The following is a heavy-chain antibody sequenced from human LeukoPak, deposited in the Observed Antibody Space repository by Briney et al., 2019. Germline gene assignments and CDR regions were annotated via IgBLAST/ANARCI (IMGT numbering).Heavy chain of an antibody. V-gene: IGHV3-23*01. J-gene: IGHJ4*02. CDR2: ISGSGGST. Sequence: PGGSLRLSCAASGFIVGSSYMSWVRQAPGKGLEWVSGISGSGGSTYYADSVKGRFTISRDNSKNTLYLQMNSLRAEDTAVYYCEKPGRRGYSYGGFPDYFDYWGQGTLVTVSS. CDR1: GFIVGSSY. D-gene: IGHD5-18*01. CDR3: EKPGRRGYSYGGFPDYFDY.